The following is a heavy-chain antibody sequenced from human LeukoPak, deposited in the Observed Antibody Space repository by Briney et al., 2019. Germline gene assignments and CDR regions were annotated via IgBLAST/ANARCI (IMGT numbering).Heavy chain of an antibody. CDR3: ARAGERGYNGYDDAFDI. V-gene: IGHV4-59*01. CDR1: GGSISSYY. J-gene: IGHJ3*02. Sequence: SETLSLTCTVSGGSISSYYWSWIRQPPGKGLEWIGYIYDSGSTKYNSSLKSRLTISVDTSKNQFSLKLSSVTAADTAIYYCARAGERGYNGYDDAFDIWGQGTMVTVSS. CDR2: IYDSGST. D-gene: IGHD5-12*01.